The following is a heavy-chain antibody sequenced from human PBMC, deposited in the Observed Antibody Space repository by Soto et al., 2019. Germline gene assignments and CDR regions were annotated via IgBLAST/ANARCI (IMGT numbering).Heavy chain of an antibody. CDR2: IIPTFGTA. V-gene: IGHV1-69*06. Sequence: QGQLVQSGAEMREPGSSVKVSCKASGGTFSSSAINWLRQAPGQGPEWMGGIIPTFGTANYIEKFRGRVTITADTSTSTAYMVVSSLTSEDTAMYFCARSETAGHRGFDIWGQGTMVTVSS. CDR3: ARSETAGHRGFDI. J-gene: IGHJ3*02. CDR1: GGTFSSSA. D-gene: IGHD6-19*01.